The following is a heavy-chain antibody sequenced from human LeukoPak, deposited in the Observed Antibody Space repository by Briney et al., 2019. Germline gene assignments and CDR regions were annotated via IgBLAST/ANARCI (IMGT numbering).Heavy chain of an antibody. Sequence: ASVKVSCKASGYTFTSYAMNWVRQAPGQGLEWMGIINPSGGSTSYAQKFQGRVTMTRDMSTSTVYMELSSLRSEDTAVYYCARGSIEYSSGWYYFDYWGQGTLVTVSS. D-gene: IGHD6-19*01. J-gene: IGHJ4*02. V-gene: IGHV1-46*01. CDR3: ARGSIEYSSGWYYFDY. CDR1: GYTFTSYA. CDR2: INPSGGST.